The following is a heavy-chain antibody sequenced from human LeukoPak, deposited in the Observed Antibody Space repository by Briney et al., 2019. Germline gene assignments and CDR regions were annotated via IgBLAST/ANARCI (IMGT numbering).Heavy chain of an antibody. J-gene: IGHJ4*02. CDR1: GYTFTSYY. CDR3: ARVRYRLAETYIDY. V-gene: IGHV1-46*01. D-gene: IGHD3-16*01. Sequence: ASVKVSCKASGYTFTSYYMHWVRQAPGQGLEWMGIINPSGGSTSHAQKFQGRVTMTRDMSICTAYMELSRLRSDDTAVYYCARVRYRLAETYIDYWGQGTLVTVSS. CDR2: INPSGGST.